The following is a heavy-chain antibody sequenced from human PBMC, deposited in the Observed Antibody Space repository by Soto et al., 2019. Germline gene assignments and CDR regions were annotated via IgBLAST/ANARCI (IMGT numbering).Heavy chain of an antibody. CDR3: ARSPIDYYGMDV. V-gene: IGHV5-51*01. CDR2: IYPGGSDT. CDR1: GYSFTSYW. D-gene: IGHD2-21*01. Sequence: PGEALKISCRGSGYSFTSYWIGWVRQMPGKGLEWREIIYPGGSDTRYSPSFQGQVTISADKSISTAYLQWSSLKASDTAMYYCARSPIDYYGMDVWGQGTTVTVSS. J-gene: IGHJ6*02.